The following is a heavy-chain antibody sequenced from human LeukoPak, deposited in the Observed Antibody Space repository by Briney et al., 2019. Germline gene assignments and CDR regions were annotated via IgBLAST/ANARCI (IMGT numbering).Heavy chain of an antibody. CDR1: GYTLTNYA. Sequence: ASVKVSCKASGYTLTNYAIHWVRQAPGQRLEWMGWTNAYNGNTKYSQDFQGRVTITRDTSASTAYLELSSLRYEDMAVYYCARGRDSTSCLLDYWGQGTLVTVSS. CDR2: TNAYNGNT. CDR3: ARGRDSTSCLLDY. V-gene: IGHV1-3*02. D-gene: IGHD2-2*01. J-gene: IGHJ4*02.